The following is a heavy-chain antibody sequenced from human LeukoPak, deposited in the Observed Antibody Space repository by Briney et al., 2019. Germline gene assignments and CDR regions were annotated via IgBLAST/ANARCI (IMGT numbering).Heavy chain of an antibody. CDR2: IYHSGNT. D-gene: IGHD1-14*01. CDR1: GYSISSGYY. J-gene: IGHJ3*02. Sequence: SQTLSLTCAVSGYSISSGYYWGWIRQPPGKGLEWIGSIYHSGNTYYNPSLKSRVTTSVDTSKNEFSLKVSSVTAADTAVYYCARDRASGRAFDIWGQGTMVTVSS. V-gene: IGHV4-38-2*02. CDR3: ARDRASGRAFDI.